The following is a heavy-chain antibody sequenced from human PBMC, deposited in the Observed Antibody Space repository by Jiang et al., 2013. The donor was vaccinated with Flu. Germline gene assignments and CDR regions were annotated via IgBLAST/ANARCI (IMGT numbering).Heavy chain of an antibody. Sequence: GPGLVKPSETLSLTCTVSGGSISSSSYYWGWIRQAPGKGLDWIGSINYSGTTYYNPSLKSRVTLSVDTSKNQFSLSLGSVTAADTAVYYCARVDIAVVPSTNFD. CDR1: GGSISSSSYY. V-gene: IGHV4-39*01. CDR3: ARVDIAVVPSTNFD. D-gene: IGHD2-2*01. J-gene: IGHJ4*01. CDR2: INYSGTT.